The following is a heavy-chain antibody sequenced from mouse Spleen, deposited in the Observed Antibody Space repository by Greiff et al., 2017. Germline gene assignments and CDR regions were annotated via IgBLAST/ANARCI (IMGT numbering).Heavy chain of an antibody. J-gene: IGHJ2*01. CDR3: ARHRGYFDY. CDR1: GFTFSSYA. V-gene: IGHV5-9-3*01. CDR2: ISSGGGNT. Sequence: EVQGVESGGGLVKLGGSLKLSCAASGFTFSSYAMSWVRQTPEKRLEWVATISSGGGNTYYPDSVKGRFTISRDNAKNTLYLQMSSLKSEDTAMYYCARHRGYFDYWGQGTTLTVSS.